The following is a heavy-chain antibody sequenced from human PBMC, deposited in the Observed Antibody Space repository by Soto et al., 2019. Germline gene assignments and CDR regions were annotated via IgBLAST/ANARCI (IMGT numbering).Heavy chain of an antibody. CDR1: GFTFSSYS. CDR2: ISSSSSTI. V-gene: IGHV3-48*01. D-gene: IGHD4-17*01. J-gene: IGHJ4*02. Sequence: ESGGGLVQPGGSLRLSCAASGFTFSSYSMNWVRQAPGKGLEWVSYISSSSSTIYYADSVKGRFTISRDNAKNSLYLQMXXXXXXXXXXXXCARDLNYGLFDYWGQGTLVTVSS. CDR3: ARDLNYGLFDY.